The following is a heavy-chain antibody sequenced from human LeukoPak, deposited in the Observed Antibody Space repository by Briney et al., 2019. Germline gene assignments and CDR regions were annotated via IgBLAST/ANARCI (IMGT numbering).Heavy chain of an antibody. CDR3: ARGTLIYCSSTSCRHWFDP. Sequence: VASVKVSCKASGYTFTGYYMHWVRQAPGQGLEWMGWNNPNSGGTNYAQKFQGRVTMTRDTSISTAYMELSRLRSDDTAVYYCARGTLIYCSSTSCRHWFDPWGQGTLVTVSS. CDR1: GYTFTGYY. V-gene: IGHV1-2*02. CDR2: NNPNSGGT. D-gene: IGHD2-2*01. J-gene: IGHJ5*02.